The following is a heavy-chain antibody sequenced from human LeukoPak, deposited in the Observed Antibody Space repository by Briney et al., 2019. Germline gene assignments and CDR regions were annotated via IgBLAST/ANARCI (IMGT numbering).Heavy chain of an antibody. J-gene: IGHJ3*02. CDR1: GFTFDDYA. CDR2: ISWNSGSI. CDR3: AKGGLDDAFDI. D-gene: IGHD3-16*01. Sequence: PGGSLRLSCAASGFTFDDYAMHWVRQAPGKGLEGVSGISWNSGSIGYADSVKGRFTISRDNAKNSLYLQMNSLRAEDMALYYCAKGGLDDAFDIWGQGTMVTVSS. V-gene: IGHV3-9*03.